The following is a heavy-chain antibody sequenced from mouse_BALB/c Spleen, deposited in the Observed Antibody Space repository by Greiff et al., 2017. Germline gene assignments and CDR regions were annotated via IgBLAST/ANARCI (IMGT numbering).Heavy chain of an antibody. CDR3: ARPGRGSGFAY. D-gene: IGHD4-1*01. CDR1: GFNIKDTY. Sequence: EVQLQQSGAELVKPGASVKLSCTASGFNIKDTYMHWVKQRPEQGLEWIGRIDPANGNTKYDQKFKGKATITADPSSNTAYLQLSSLTSEDTAVYYCARPGRGSGFAYWGQGTLVTVSA. V-gene: IGHV14-3*02. J-gene: IGHJ3*01. CDR2: IDPANGNT.